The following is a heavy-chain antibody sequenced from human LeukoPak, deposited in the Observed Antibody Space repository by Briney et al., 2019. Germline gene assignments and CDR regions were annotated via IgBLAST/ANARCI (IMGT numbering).Heavy chain of an antibody. CDR2: ISSSGSTI. V-gene: IGHV3-11*01. Sequence: GGSLRLSCAASGFTFSDYYMSWIRQAPGKGLGWVSYISSSGSTIYYADSVKGRFTISRDNAKKSLYLQMNSLRAEDTAVYYCARPQPRGDYYGMDVWGQGTTVTVSS. D-gene: IGHD3-10*01. CDR1: GFTFSDYY. J-gene: IGHJ6*02. CDR3: ARPQPRGDYYGMDV.